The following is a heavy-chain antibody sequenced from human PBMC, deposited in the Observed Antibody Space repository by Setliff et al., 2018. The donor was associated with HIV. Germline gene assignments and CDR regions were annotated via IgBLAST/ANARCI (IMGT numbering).Heavy chain of an antibody. Sequence: SETLSLTCAVYGGSLTGYFWTWIRQPPGKGLEWIGSIYHDGSTYYNPSLKSRLTISLDTSNNQFSVRLTSVTAADTAIYYCSRLYYNFWTGHRAFFNYWGQGTLVTVSS. V-gene: IGHV4-34*01. CDR3: SRLYYNFWTGHRAFFNY. CDR2: IYHDGST. CDR1: GGSLTGYF. D-gene: IGHD3-3*01. J-gene: IGHJ4*02.